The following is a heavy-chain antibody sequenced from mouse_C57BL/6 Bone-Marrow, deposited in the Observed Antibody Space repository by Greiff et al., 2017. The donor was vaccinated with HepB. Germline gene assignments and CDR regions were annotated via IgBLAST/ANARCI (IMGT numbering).Heavy chain of an antibody. CDR1: GYTFTSYG. Sequence: VQLQPSGAELARPGASVKLSCKASGYTFTSYGISWVKQRTGQGLEWIGEIYPRSGNTYYNEKFKGKATLTADKSASTAYMELRSLTSEDSAVYFCARGVYFDYEGVWFAYWGQGTLVTVSA. CDR3: ARGVYFDYEGVWFAY. CDR2: IYPRSGNT. V-gene: IGHV1-81*01. D-gene: IGHD2-4*01. J-gene: IGHJ3*01.